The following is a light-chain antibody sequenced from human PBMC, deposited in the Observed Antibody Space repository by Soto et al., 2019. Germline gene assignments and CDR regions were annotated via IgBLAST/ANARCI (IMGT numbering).Light chain of an antibody. J-gene: IGKJ1*01. CDR2: DAS. CDR3: QQYETFSGT. Sequence: DIHMTQSPSTLSASXXXXVXXXXRASQSVSGWLAWYQQKPGEAPKLLIYDASALPRGVPSRFSGSGSGTKFTLTIASLQPDDFATYYCQQYETFSGTFGPGTKVDI. CDR1: QSVSGW. V-gene: IGKV1-5*01.